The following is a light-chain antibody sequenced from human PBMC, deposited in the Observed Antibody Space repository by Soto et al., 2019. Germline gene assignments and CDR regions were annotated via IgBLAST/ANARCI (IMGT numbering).Light chain of an antibody. CDR2: EVS. CDR1: SSDVGYYKY. V-gene: IGLV2-8*01. CDR3: TSYVGSDIWV. J-gene: IGLJ3*02. Sequence: QSVLTQPASVSGSLGQSITISCTGTSSDVGYYKYVSWYQQYPGKAPKLMIYEVSKRPSGVPDRFSGSKSGNTASLTVSGLQAEDEADYYCTSYVGSDIWVFGGGTKVTVL.